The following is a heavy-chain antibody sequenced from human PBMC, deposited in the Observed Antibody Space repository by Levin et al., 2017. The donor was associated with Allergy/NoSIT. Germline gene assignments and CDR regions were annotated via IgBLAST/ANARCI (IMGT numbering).Heavy chain of an antibody. CDR2: ISSSSSTI. Sequence: QSGGSLRLSCAASGFTFSTYSMNWVRQAPGKGLEWVSYISSSSSTIYYADSVRGRFTISRDNAKNSLFLQMSSLRAEDTAVYYCAREWSIWSWGQGTLVTVSS. CDR1: GFTFSTYS. CDR3: AREWSIWS. V-gene: IGHV3-48*04. D-gene: IGHD3-3*01. J-gene: IGHJ4*02.